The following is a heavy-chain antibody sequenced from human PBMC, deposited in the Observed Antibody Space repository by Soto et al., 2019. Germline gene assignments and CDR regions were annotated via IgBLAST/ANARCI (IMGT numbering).Heavy chain of an antibody. CDR3: ARGKGSSGGYFDY. CDR2: LFSSGST. Sequence: PSETLSLTCNVSGGSVSGGSYYWSWIRQPPGKGLEWIGYLFSSGSTNYNRSLKSRVSVSVDTSRNQFSLKVSSGTAADTAVYYCARGKGSSGGYFDYWGRGTLVTVSS. CDR1: GGSVSGGSYY. D-gene: IGHD3-22*01. J-gene: IGHJ4*02. V-gene: IGHV4-61*01.